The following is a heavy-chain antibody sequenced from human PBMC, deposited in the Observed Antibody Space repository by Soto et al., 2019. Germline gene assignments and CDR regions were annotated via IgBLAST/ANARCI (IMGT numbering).Heavy chain of an antibody. J-gene: IGHJ4*02. D-gene: IGHD6-13*01. CDR3: AKDRDIAY. CDR1: GFIFSNYG. V-gene: IGHV3-30*18. CDR2: MSSDGIKK. Sequence: QVQLVESGGGVVRPGTSLRLACAASGFIFSNYGMHWVRQAPGKGLEWVAVMSSDGIKKYYADSVKGRFTISRDKSENALYLQINSLRAEDMAVYYCAKDRDIAYWGQGALVTVSS.